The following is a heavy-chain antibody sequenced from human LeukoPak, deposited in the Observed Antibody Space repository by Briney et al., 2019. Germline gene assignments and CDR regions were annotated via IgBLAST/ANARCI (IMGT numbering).Heavy chain of an antibody. CDR2: IYYSGST. D-gene: IGHD3-3*01. J-gene: IGHJ3*02. CDR1: GGSFSGYY. Sequence: SETLSLTCAVYGGSFSGYYWSWIRQPPGKGLEWIGYIYYSGSTNYNPSLKSRVTISVDTSKNQFSLKLSSVTAADTAVYYCARRSDYDFWSGHNDAFDIWGQGTMVTVSS. V-gene: IGHV4-59*01. CDR3: ARRSDYDFWSGHNDAFDI.